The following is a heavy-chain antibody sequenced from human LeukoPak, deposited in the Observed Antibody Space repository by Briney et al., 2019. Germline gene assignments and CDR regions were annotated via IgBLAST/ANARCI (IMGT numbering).Heavy chain of an antibody. V-gene: IGHV3-7*01. CDR1: GFTFSSYW. D-gene: IGHD3-22*01. Sequence: GGSLRLSCAASGFTFSSYWMSWVRQAPGKGLEWVANIKQDGSEKYYVDSVKGRFTISRDNAKNSLYLQMNSLRAEDTAVYYCARVVEHYYDSSGYYFDYWGQGALVTVSS. J-gene: IGHJ4*02. CDR2: IKQDGSEK. CDR3: ARVVEHYYDSSGYYFDY.